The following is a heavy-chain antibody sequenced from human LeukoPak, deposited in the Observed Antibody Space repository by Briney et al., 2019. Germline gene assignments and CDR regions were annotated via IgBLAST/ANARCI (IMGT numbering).Heavy chain of an antibody. D-gene: IGHD3-3*01. CDR1: GFPFRGYY. J-gene: IGHJ4*02. V-gene: IGHV3-11*01. Sequence: GSLGLSCAPSGFPFRGYYMSWIPQAPGKGRGGVSYISSSGSTIYYADPVKGRFTISRDNAKNSLYLQMNSLRAEDTAVYYCARDMDDFWSGYSPYWGQGTLVTVSS. CDR2: ISSSGSTI. CDR3: ARDMDDFWSGYSPY.